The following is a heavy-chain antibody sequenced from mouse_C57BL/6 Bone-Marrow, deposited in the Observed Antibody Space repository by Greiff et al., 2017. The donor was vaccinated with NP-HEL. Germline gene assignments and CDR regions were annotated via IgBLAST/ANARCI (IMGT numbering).Heavy chain of an antibody. CDR2: ISYDGSN. J-gene: IGHJ1*03. D-gene: IGHD2-3*01. CDR3: ARYDGYYWYFDV. Sequence: VQLKESGPGLVKPSQSLSLTCSVTGYSITSGYYWNWIRQFPGNKLEWMGYISYDGSNNYNPSLKNRISITRDTSKNQFFLKLNSVTTEDTATYYCARYDGYYWYFDVWGTGTTVTVSS. CDR1: GYSITSGYY. V-gene: IGHV3-6*01.